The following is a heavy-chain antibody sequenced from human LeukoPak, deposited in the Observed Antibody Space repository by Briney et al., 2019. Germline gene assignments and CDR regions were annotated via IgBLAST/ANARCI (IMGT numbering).Heavy chain of an antibody. V-gene: IGHV3-7*01. Sequence: GGSLRLSCAASGFTFSSYWMSWVRQAPGKGLEWVANIKQDGSEKYYVDSVKGRFTISRDNAKNSLYLQMNSLRAEDTAVYYCARDSDDFWSGYVYYYYYGMDVWGQGTTVTVSS. J-gene: IGHJ6*02. CDR3: ARDSDDFWSGYVYYYYYGMDV. CDR1: GFTFSSYW. D-gene: IGHD3-3*01. CDR2: IKQDGSEK.